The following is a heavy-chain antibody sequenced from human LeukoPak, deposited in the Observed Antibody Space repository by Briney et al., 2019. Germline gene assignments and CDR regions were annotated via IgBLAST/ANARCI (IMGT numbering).Heavy chain of an antibody. Sequence: PGGSLRLSCTASRFTFSNYWMMWVRQAPGKGLEWVANINEDGSEKYYADSVEGRFTISRDNAKNSLDLQMNSLRADDTAIYYCARSKIDYWGQGTLVTVSS. CDR2: INEDGSEK. CDR1: RFTFSNYW. CDR3: ARSKIDY. V-gene: IGHV3-7*01. J-gene: IGHJ4*02. D-gene: IGHD4-11*01.